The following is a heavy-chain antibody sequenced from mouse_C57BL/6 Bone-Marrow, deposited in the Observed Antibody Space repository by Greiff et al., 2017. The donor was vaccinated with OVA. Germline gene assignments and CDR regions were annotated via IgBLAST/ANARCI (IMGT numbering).Heavy chain of an antibody. CDR1: GFTFSDYY. CDR3: AREAY. J-gene: IGHJ3*01. CDR2: ISNGGGST. Sequence: LVESGGGLVQPGGSLKLSCAASGFTFSDYYMYWVRQTPEKRLEWVAYISNGGGSTYYPDTVKGRFTISRDNAKNTLYLQMSRLKSEDTAMYYCAREAYWGQGTLVTVSA. V-gene: IGHV5-12*01.